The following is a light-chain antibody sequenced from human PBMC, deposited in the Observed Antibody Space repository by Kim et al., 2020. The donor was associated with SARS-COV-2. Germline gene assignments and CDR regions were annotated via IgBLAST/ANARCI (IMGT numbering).Light chain of an antibody. Sequence: DIVLTQSPATLSLSPGERATLSCRASQSISTFLAWYQQKPGQPPRLLMYNASNRAAGIPGRFSGSGSGTDFTLTISSLEPEDLAVYYCQQRGNWLTFCGGTKVDIK. V-gene: IGKV3-11*01. CDR3: QQRGNWLT. CDR2: NAS. J-gene: IGKJ4*01. CDR1: QSISTF.